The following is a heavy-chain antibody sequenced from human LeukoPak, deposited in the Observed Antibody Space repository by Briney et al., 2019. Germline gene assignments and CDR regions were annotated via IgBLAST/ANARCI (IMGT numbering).Heavy chain of an antibody. D-gene: IGHD3-22*01. CDR1: GGSISSGGYS. J-gene: IGHJ4*02. CDR2: IYQSGST. Sequence: SETLSLTCAVSGGSISSGGYSWSWIRQPPGEGLEWIGYIYQSGSTYYNPSLKSRVTISVDRSKNQFSLKLSSVTAADTAVYYCATLGFSSGYYYYFDHWGQGTLVTVSS. CDR3: ATLGFSSGYYYYFDH. V-gene: IGHV4-30-2*01.